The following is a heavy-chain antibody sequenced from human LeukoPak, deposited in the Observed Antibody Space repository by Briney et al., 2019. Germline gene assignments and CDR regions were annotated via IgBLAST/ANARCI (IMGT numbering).Heavy chain of an antibody. Sequence: GASVKVSCKASGDTFSNFAISWVRQAPGQGLEWVGRIIATLDMSNYAQKFQGRVTITADKSTNTAYMELSSLRSEDTAVYYCARVNIAARQSVSDGYDYWGRGTLVTVSS. V-gene: IGHV1-69*04. J-gene: IGHJ4*02. CDR3: ARVNIAARQSVSDGYDY. CDR1: GDTFSNFA. D-gene: IGHD6-6*01. CDR2: IIATLDMS.